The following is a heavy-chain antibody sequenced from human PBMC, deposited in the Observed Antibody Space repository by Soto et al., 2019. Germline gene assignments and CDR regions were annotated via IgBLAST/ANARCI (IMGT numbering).Heavy chain of an antibody. CDR2: INRDGSTT. J-gene: IGHJ3*02. D-gene: IGHD2-21*01. Sequence: EELLVEYGGGLVQPGGSLRLSCAASGFTFSSYWMHWVIQAQWKWLVWVSRINRDGSTTGYADAVKGRFTISRDNAKNTRYLQMNSMRGEDTAVYYCAVIPRPGDGFDIWGQGTMVTGSS. V-gene: IGHV3-74*01. CDR3: AVIPRPGDGFDI. CDR1: GFTFSSYW.